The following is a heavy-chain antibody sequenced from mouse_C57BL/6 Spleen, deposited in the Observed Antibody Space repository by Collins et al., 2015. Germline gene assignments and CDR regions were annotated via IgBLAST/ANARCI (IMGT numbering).Heavy chain of an antibody. V-gene: IGHV1-64*01. D-gene: IGHD2-2*01. CDR2: IHPNSGST. J-gene: IGHJ4*01. CDR1: GYTFTSYW. CDR3: AREGGYDIYAMDY. Sequence: VKLSCKASGYTFTSYWMHWVKQRPGQGLEWIGMIHPNSGSTNYNEKFKSKATLTVDKSSSTAYMQLSSLTSEDSAVYYCAREGGYDIYAMDYWGQGTSVTVSS.